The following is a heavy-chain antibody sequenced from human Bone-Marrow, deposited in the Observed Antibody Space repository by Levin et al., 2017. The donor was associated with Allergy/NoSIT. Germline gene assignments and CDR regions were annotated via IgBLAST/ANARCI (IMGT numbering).Heavy chain of an antibody. Sequence: PEASVKVSCQASGGTFGNFGIGWVRQAPGQGLEWMGRIIPSHSITNYAQKFQGRVTITADKSTTTVYMDLHSLSSQDTAVYYCARPDRYSGSYAYWGQGTLVTVSS. CDR1: GGTFGNFG. J-gene: IGHJ4*02. CDR3: ARPDRYSGSYAY. D-gene: IGHD1-26*01. V-gene: IGHV1-69*04. CDR2: IIPSHSIT.